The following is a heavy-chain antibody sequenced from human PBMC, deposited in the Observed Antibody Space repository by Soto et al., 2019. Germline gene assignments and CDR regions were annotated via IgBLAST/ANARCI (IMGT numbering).Heavy chain of an antibody. CDR1: GFTFSSYA. D-gene: IGHD6-19*01. CDR3: ARGGGAQWLPLSYYFDY. V-gene: IGHV3-30-3*01. Sequence: GGSLRLSCAASGFTFSSYAMHWVRQAPGKGLEWVAVISYDGSNKYYADSVKGQFTISRDNSKNTLYLQMNSLRAEDTAVYYCARGGGAQWLPLSYYFDYWGQGTLVTVSS. J-gene: IGHJ4*02. CDR2: ISYDGSNK.